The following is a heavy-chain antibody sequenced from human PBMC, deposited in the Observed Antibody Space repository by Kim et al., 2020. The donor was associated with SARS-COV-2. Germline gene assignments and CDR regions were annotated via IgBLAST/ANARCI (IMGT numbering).Heavy chain of an antibody. V-gene: IGHV4-61*01. CDR3: ARGRGDIVVVVAATPPSFDY. CDR1: GGSVSSGSYY. Sequence: SETLSLTCTVSGGSVSSGSYYWSWIRQPPGKGLEWIGYIYYSGSTNYNPSLKSRVTISVDTSKNQFSLKLSSVTAADTAVYYCARGRGDIVVVVAATPPSFDYWGQGTLDTVSS. J-gene: IGHJ4*02. CDR2: IYYSGST. D-gene: IGHD2-15*01.